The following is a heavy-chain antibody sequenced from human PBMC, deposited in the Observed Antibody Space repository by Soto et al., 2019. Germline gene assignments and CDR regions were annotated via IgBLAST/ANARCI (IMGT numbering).Heavy chain of an antibody. V-gene: IGHV4-34*01. CDR2: INHSGST. CDR3: ARATGYSSSWYPFDY. CDR1: GGSFSGYC. J-gene: IGHJ4*02. D-gene: IGHD6-13*01. Sequence: PSETLSLTCAVYGGSFSGYCWSWIRQPPGKGLEWIGEINHSGSTNYNPSLKSRVTISVDTSKNQFSLKLSSVTAADTAVYYCARATGYSSSWYPFDYWGQGTLVTVSS.